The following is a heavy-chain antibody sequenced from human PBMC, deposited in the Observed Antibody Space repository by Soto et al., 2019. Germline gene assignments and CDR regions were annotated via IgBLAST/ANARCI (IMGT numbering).Heavy chain of an antibody. CDR2: ISYDGTNK. J-gene: IGHJ3*02. CDR1: GFTFSSYG. CDR3: AKDWGHIAVAAITGNSALHI. V-gene: IGHV3-30*18. Sequence: QLQLVEAGGGVVQPGRSLRLSCAASGFTFSSYGIHWVRQAPGKGLEWVAVISYDGTNKWYADSVRGRFTISRDNSKNTLFLQMNSLRAEDTAVYYCAKDWGHIAVAAITGNSALHIWGQGTVVTVSS. D-gene: IGHD6-19*01.